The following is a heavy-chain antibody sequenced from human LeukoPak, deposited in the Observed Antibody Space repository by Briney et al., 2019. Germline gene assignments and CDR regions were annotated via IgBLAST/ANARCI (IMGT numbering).Heavy chain of an antibody. CDR1: GFSFSTYE. CDR2: ISASGTLT. V-gene: IGHV3-48*03. J-gene: IGHJ6*03. CDR3: ARETADSSSWYSAYYYYYMDV. D-gene: IGHD6-13*01. Sequence: GGSLRLSCAASGFSFSTYEMNWVRQAPGKGLEWISYISASGTLTHYADSVEGRFTISRDNAKDSLYLQMNSLRAEDTAVYYCARETADSSSWYSAYYYYYMDVWGKGTTVTISS.